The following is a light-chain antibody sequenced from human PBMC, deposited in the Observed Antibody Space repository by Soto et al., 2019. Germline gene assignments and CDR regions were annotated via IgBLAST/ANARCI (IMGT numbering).Light chain of an antibody. J-gene: IGKJ4*01. CDR2: AAS. CDR1: QSISSY. Sequence: IQMSQCPSSLSASVGDRVTITCRASQSISSYLNWYQQKPGKAPKLLIYAASSLQSGVPSRFSGSGSGTDFTVTISSLQPEDFATYYCQQSYSMPRTFGGGTKVDI. CDR3: QQSYSMPRT. V-gene: IGKV1-39*01.